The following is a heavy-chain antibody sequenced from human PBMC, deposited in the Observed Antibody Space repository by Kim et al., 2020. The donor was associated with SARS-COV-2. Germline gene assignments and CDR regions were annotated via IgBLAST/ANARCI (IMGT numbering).Heavy chain of an antibody. Sequence: ADSVRDRLTISRDKAKNALCLQKNSLRAEDTALYYCAKEGSSSWYYFDYWGQGTLNTVSS. V-gene: IGHV3-9*01. D-gene: IGHD6-13*01. J-gene: IGHJ4*02. CDR3: AKEGSSSWYYFDY.